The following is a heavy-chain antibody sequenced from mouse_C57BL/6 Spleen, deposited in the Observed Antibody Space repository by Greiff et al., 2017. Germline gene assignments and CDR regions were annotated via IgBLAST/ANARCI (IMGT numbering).Heavy chain of an antibody. CDR2: IYPGSGNT. CDR3: ARSIYVSSYGY. V-gene: IGHV1-66*01. Sequence: VQLQQSGPELVKPGASVKISCKASGYSFTSYYIHWVKQRPGQGLEWIGWIYPGSGNTKYNEKFKGKATLTADTSSSTAYMQLSSLTSEDSAVYYCARSIYVSSYGYWGQGTTLTVAS. CDR1: GYSFTSYY. D-gene: IGHD1-1*01. J-gene: IGHJ2*01.